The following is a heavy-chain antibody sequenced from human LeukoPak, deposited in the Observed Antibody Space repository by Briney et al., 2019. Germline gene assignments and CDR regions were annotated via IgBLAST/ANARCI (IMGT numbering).Heavy chain of an antibody. D-gene: IGHD6-13*01. CDR1: GFTFSSYA. J-gene: IGHJ5*02. CDR2: ISGSGGST. V-gene: IGHV3-23*01. Sequence: PGGSLRLSCAASGFTFSSYAMSWVRQAPGKGLEWVSAISGSGGSTYYADSVKGRFTISRDNAKKSLYLQMNSLRAEDTALYHCARARSSSWYDWFDPWGQGTLVTVSS. CDR3: ARARSSSWYDWFDP.